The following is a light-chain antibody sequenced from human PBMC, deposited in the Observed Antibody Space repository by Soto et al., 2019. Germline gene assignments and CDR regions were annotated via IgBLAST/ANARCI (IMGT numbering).Light chain of an antibody. CDR3: AAWDDSLSGLWV. J-gene: IGLJ3*02. Sequence: QSVLTQPPSASGTPGQRVTISCSGSRSNIGSNYVYWYQQLPGTAPKLLIYRNNQRPSGVPDRFSGSKSGTSASLAISGLRSEDEADYCCAAWDDSLSGLWVFGGGTQLTVL. V-gene: IGLV1-47*01. CDR2: RNN. CDR1: RSNIGSNY.